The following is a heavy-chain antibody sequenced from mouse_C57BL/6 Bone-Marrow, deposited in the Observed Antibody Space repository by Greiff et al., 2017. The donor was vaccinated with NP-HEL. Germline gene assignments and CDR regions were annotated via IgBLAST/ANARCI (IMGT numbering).Heavy chain of an antibody. D-gene: IGHD1-1*02. J-gene: IGHJ2*01. Sequence: VKLQQSGAELVKPGASVKLSCKASGYTFTEYTIHWVKQRSGQGLEWIGWFYPGSGSIKYNEKFKDKATFTADKSSSTVYMELSRLTSEDSAVYVCARHEDYGYYFDYWGQGTTLTVSS. CDR2: FYPGSGSI. CDR3: ARHEDYGYYFDY. V-gene: IGHV1-62-2*01. CDR1: GYTFTEYT.